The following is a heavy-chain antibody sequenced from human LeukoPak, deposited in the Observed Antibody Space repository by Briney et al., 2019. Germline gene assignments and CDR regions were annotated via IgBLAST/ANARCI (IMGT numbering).Heavy chain of an antibody. J-gene: IGHJ4*02. V-gene: IGHV4-34*01. CDR2: INHSGST. CDR1: GGSFSCYY. CDR3: ASPSPRGNYDSSAYYYYYDY. Sequence: SETLSLTCAVYGGSFSCYYWSSIRQPPGKGLEWIGEINHSGSTNYNPSLKSRVTISVDTSKNQFSLKLSSVTAADTAVYYCASPSPRGNYDSSAYYYYYDYWGQGTLVTVSS. D-gene: IGHD3-22*01.